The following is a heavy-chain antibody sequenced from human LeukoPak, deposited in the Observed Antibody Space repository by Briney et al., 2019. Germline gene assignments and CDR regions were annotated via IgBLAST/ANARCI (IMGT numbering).Heavy chain of an antibody. CDR1: GYTFTGYF. J-gene: IGHJ4*02. CDR3: ARTVIAAAGNDY. D-gene: IGHD6-13*01. Sequence: ASVKVSCKASGYTFTGYFMHWVRQAPGQGLEWMGWINPNSGATNYAQKFQGRVTMTRDTSISTAYMELSRLRSDDTAVYYCARTVIAAAGNDYWGQGTLVTVSS. V-gene: IGHV1-2*02. CDR2: INPNSGAT.